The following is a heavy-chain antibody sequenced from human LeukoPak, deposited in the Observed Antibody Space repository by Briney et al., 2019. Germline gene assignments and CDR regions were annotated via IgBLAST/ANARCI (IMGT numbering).Heavy chain of an antibody. Sequence: ASVKVSRMASGYTFTDYYMHWVRQAPGQGLEWMGWINPNSGGTNYAQKFQGRVTMTRDTSISTAYMELSRLRSDDTAVYYCARGPNWGSSDYWGQGTLVTVSS. D-gene: IGHD7-27*01. CDR2: INPNSGGT. CDR3: ARGPNWGSSDY. J-gene: IGHJ4*02. V-gene: IGHV1-2*02. CDR1: GYTFTDYY.